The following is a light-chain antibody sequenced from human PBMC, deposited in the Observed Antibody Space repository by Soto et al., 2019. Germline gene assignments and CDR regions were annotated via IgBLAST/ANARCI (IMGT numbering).Light chain of an antibody. CDR3: SSYSSSSTLCV. Sequence: QSALTQPASVSGSPGQSIXIXCXXTSSDVGXXXYVSWYQHHPGKAPKLIIYEVSNRPSGVSNRFSGSKSGNTASLTISGLQAEDEADYYCSSYSSSSTLCVFGTGTKLTVL. CDR2: EVS. J-gene: IGLJ1*01. CDR1: SSDVGXXXY. V-gene: IGLV2-14*01.